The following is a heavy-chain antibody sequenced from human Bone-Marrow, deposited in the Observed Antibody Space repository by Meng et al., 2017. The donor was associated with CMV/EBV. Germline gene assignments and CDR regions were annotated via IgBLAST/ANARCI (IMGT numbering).Heavy chain of an antibody. CDR1: GFTVSSNY. J-gene: IGHJ4*02. V-gene: IGHV3-53*05. CDR2: IYSGGST. CDR3: ARATLPHYYDSSGYYVAFDY. D-gene: IGHD3-22*01. Sequence: GGSLRLSCAASGFTVSSNYMSWVRQAPGKGLEWVSVIYSGGSTYYADSVKGRFTISRDNAKNSLYLQMNSLRTEDTALYYCARATLPHYYDSSGYYVAFDYWGQGTLVTVSS.